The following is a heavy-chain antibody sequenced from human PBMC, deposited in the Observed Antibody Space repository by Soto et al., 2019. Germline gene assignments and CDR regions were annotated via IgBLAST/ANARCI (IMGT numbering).Heavy chain of an antibody. CDR3: AKGGRQWLVTSDFNY. CDR2: ISPIGDST. D-gene: IGHD6-19*01. J-gene: IGHJ4*02. V-gene: IGHV3-64*01. Sequence: GGSLRLSCAASGFTFSHYAMHWVRQAPGEGLEYVSGISPIGDSTYYANSVKGRFTISRDNSKNTLYLQMGSLRAEDMAVYYCAKGGRQWLVTSDFNYWGQGALVTVSS. CDR1: GFTFSHYA.